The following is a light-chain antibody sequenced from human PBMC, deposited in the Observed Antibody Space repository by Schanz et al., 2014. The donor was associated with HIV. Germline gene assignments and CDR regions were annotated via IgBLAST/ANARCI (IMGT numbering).Light chain of an antibody. V-gene: IGLV1-40*01. J-gene: IGLJ3*02. CDR2: GNS. Sequence: QSVLTQPPSVSGAPGQRVTISCTGSSSNIGAGYDVHWYQHLPETAPKLLIYGNSNRPSGVPDRFSGSKSGNTASLTISGLQGEDEADYYCCSYAGSYSWMFGGGTKLTVL. CDR3: CSYAGSYSWM. CDR1: SSNIGAGYD.